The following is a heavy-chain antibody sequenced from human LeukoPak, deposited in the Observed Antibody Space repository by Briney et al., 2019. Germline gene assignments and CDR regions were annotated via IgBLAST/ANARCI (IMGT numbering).Heavy chain of an antibody. CDR2: IYTSGST. Sequence: PSETLSLTCAVYGGSFSGYYWSWIRQPAGKGLEWIGRIYTSGSTNYNPSLKSRVTISVDTSKNQFSLKLSSVTAADTAVYYCARAVVVEESDAFDIWGQGTMVTVSS. CDR1: GGSFSGYY. CDR3: ARAVVVEESDAFDI. J-gene: IGHJ3*02. V-gene: IGHV4-59*10. D-gene: IGHD2-15*01.